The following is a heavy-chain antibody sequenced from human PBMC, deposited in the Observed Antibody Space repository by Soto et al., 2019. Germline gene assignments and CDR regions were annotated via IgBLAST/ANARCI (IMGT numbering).Heavy chain of an antibody. V-gene: IGHV1-8*01. J-gene: IGHJ4*02. CDR3: ARERSRTPDY. Sequence: QVQLVQSGAEVKKPGASVKVSCKASGYTFTSYDINWVRQATGQGLEWMGWMNPNSGNTGYAQKFQGRVNMTRKSSISPTYTELSSLKAEDTAVHYCARERSRTPDYWGQGTLVTVSS. CDR1: GYTFTSYD. CDR2: MNPNSGNT.